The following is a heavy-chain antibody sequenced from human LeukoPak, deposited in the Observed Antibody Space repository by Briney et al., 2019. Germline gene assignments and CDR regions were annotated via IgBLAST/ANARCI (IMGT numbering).Heavy chain of an antibody. CDR1: GYTFTSYY. D-gene: IGHD2-2*01. Sequence: ASVKVSCKASGYTFTSYYMHWVRQAPGQGLEWMGIINPSGGSTSYAQKFQGRVTMTRDMSTSTVYMELSSLRSEDTAVCYCARSVIVVVPAARDGDWFDPWGQGTLVTVSS. J-gene: IGHJ5*02. V-gene: IGHV1-46*01. CDR2: INPSGGST. CDR3: ARSVIVVVPAARDGDWFDP.